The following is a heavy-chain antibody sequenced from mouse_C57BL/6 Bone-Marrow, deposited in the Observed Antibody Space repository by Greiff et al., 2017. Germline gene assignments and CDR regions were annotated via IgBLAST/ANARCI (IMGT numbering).Heavy chain of an antibody. CDR1: AYTFPSYW. CDR2: IDPSDSYT. Sequence: QVQLEQPGPGLVIPGPSVKLSSKVSAYTFPSYWLPWVKQRTGQALEWIGEIDPSDSYTNYNQKFKGKSTLTVDKSSSTAYMQLSSLTSEDSAVYYCASESHYGYWFAYWGQGTLGTVSA. J-gene: IGHJ3*01. V-gene: IGHV1-69*01. CDR3: ASESHYGYWFAY. D-gene: IGHD1-1*01.